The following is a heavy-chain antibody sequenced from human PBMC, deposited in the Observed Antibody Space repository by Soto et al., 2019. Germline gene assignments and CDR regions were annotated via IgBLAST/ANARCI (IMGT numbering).Heavy chain of an antibody. CDR1: VYTFTIYA. CDR2: INAGNGNT. D-gene: IGHD3-10*01. CDR3: ARDKRWGSGTWAGY. J-gene: IGHJ4*02. Sequence: ASVKVSCTSSVYTFTIYAIHCVRQAPGQRLEWMGWINAGNGNTKYSQKFQGRVTITRDTSASTAYMELSSLRSEDTAVYYCARDKRWGSGTWAGYWGQGTLVTVSS. V-gene: IGHV1-3*01.